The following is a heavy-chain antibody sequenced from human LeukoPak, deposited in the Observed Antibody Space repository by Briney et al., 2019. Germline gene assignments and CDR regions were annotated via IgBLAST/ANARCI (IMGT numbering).Heavy chain of an antibody. J-gene: IGHJ3*01. CDR1: GGFNTHYY. CDR2: IYHSGST. CDR3: ARELRYDNSDSGAF. V-gene: IGHV4-59*01. D-gene: IGHD3-22*01. Sequence: SETLSLTCSVSGGFNTHYYWSWIRQPPGKGLEWIGYIYHSGSTNYNPSLKSRVTISVDTSKNHFSLKLSSVTAADTAVYYCARELRYDNSDSGAFWGQGTVVTVSS.